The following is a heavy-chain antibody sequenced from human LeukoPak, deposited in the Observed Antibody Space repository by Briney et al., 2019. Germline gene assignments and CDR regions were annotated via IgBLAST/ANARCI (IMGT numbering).Heavy chain of an antibody. CDR2: IWYNGNYK. V-gene: IGHV3-33*01. Sequence: GGSLRLSCAASGFTFRSYGMHWVRQAPGKGLEWVAVIWYNGNYKYYADSVKGRFTISRDNSKNTLYLQMNSLRAADTAVYYCARNYDSSGSDYWGQGTLVTVSS. CDR3: ARNYDSSGSDY. D-gene: IGHD3-22*01. J-gene: IGHJ4*02. CDR1: GFTFRSYG.